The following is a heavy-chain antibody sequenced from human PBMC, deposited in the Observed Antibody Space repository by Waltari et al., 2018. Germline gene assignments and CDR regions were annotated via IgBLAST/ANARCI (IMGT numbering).Heavy chain of an antibody. Sequence: QVQLVQSGAEVKKPGASVKVSCKASGYTFTGYYMHWVRQAPGQGLEWMGWINPSSGGTNYAQKFQGRVTMTRDTSISTAYMELSRLRSDDTAVYYCASSYPYYYDSSGYYGAFQHWGQGTLVTVSS. J-gene: IGHJ1*01. CDR1: GYTFTGYY. V-gene: IGHV1-2*02. CDR3: ASSYPYYYDSSGYYGAFQH. D-gene: IGHD3-22*01. CDR2: INPSSGGT.